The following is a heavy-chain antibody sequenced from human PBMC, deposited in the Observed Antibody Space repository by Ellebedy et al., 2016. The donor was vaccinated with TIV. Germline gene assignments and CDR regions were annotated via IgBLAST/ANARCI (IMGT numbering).Heavy chain of an antibody. CDR2: IGTAGDT. CDR3: ARDKSPDRSSAIVYHYYAMDV. CDR1: GFTFRNYD. Sequence: GGSLRLSXAASGFTFRNYDMSWVRQTSGNGLEWVSGIGTAGDTYYPGSVKGRFTVSRDNDKNSLYLQMNSLRVEDTAVYYCARDKSPDRSSAIVYHYYAMDVWGQGTAVTVSS. J-gene: IGHJ6*02. D-gene: IGHD3-22*01. V-gene: IGHV3-13*01.